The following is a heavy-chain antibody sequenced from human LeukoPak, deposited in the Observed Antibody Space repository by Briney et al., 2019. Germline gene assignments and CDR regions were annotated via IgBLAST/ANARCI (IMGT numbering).Heavy chain of an antibody. D-gene: IGHD6-13*01. V-gene: IGHV4-38-2*02. CDR3: ARGQTPGYSSNWFDP. Sequence: SETLSLTCTVSGYSISSGYYWGWIRQPPGKGLEWIGSIYHSGSTYYNPSLKSRVTISVDTSKNQFSLKLSSVTAADAAVYYCARGQTPGYSSNWFDPWGQGTLVTVSS. CDR1: GYSISSGYY. J-gene: IGHJ5*02. CDR2: IYHSGST.